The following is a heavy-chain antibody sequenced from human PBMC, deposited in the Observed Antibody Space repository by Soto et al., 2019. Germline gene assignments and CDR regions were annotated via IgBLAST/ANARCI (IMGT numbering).Heavy chain of an antibody. Sequence: GKGLEYVSAISSNGGSTYYADSVKGRFTISRDNSKHTLYLQMSSLRAEDTAVFFFFQAEDGIRDTVPVSAFLLNRSSDL. CDR3: FQAEDGIRDTVPVSAFLLNRSSDL. CDR2: ISSNGGST. V-gene: IGHV3-64D*08. J-gene: IGHJ2*01. D-gene: IGHD2-15*01.